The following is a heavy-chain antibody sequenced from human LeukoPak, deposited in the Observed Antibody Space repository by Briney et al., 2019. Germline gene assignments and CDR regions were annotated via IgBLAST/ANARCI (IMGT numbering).Heavy chain of an antibody. V-gene: IGHV3-53*01. D-gene: IGHD5-24*01. CDR2: FYVGGAT. J-gene: IGHJ4*02. CDR1: GFSVTNNY. Sequence: GGPLRLSYAVCGFSVTNNYMSWVRQAPGKRLEWVSVFYVGGATYYADSVKGRFTISRDNSENTLYLQMKSLRAEDTAVYYCARGDGYNFFDYWGQGTLVTVSS. CDR3: ARGDGYNFFDY.